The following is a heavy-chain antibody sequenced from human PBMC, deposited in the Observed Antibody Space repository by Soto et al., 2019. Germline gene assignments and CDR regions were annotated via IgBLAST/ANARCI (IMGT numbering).Heavy chain of an antibody. CDR1: GFTVSSNY. D-gene: IGHD1-26*01. V-gene: IGHV3-53*01. CDR3: ARHGGSYYIDY. Sequence: EVQLVESGGGLIQPGGSLRLSCAASGFTVSSNYMSWVRQPPGKGLEWVPVIYSGGSTYYADSVKGRFTISRDHSKNTLYFQMNSLRAEDTAVYSCARHGGSYYIDYWGQGTLVTVSS. J-gene: IGHJ4*02. CDR2: IYSGGST.